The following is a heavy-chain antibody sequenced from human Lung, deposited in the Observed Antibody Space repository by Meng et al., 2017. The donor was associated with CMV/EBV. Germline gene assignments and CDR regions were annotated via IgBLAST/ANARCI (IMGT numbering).Heavy chain of an antibody. CDR3: VTETGYNYDN. CDR1: GGSISSSSYY. J-gene: IGHJ4*02. V-gene: IGHV4-39*07. CDR2: IYFSGNT. Sequence: QLQLQASGPGQVQPSETLSLTCSVSGGSISSSSYYWGWIRQSPGKGLEWIGSIYFSGNTYYNPSLKSRVTMSVGTAQNKFSLTLRSVTAADTAVYYCVTETGYNYDNWGQGALVTVSS. D-gene: IGHD5-24*01.